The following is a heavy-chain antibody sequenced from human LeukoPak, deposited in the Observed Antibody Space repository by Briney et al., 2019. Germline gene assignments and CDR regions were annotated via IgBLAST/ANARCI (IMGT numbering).Heavy chain of an antibody. CDR1: GGTFLTHT. CDR2: ITPVIDTA. D-gene: IGHD3-10*01. V-gene: IGHV1-69*08. J-gene: IGHJ5*02. Sequence: ASVKVSCKTSGGTFLTHTFSWVRQAPGQGLEWMGKITPVIDTANYAQTFQGRVSVYADKSTTTVYMDLSGLRPDDTAVYYCARVNLRGSNYNWFDPWGQGTRVTVSS. CDR3: ARVNLRGSNYNWFDP.